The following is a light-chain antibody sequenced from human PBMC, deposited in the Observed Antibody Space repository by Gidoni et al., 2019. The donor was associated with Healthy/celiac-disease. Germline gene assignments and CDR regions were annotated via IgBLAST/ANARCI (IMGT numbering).Light chain of an antibody. Sequence: EIVLTQSTGTLTLSPGERATLSCRPSDSVSRSYLTWYQQKPVQAPRLLIYGASSRATGIPDRFSGSGSGTDFTLTISRLQPEDLAVYYCQQYCSSPPTFGPGTKVEIK. CDR3: QQYCSSPPT. CDR2: GAS. CDR1: DSVSRSY. J-gene: IGKJ1*01. V-gene: IGKV3-20*01.